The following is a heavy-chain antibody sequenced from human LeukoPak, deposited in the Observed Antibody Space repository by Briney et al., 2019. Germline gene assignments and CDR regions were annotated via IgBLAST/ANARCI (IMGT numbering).Heavy chain of an antibody. CDR1: GGSISSGGYS. CDR2: IYHSGST. V-gene: IGHV4-30-2*01. CDR3: ARGAVPAAGLLGYYYYGMDV. J-gene: IGHJ6*02. Sequence: SQTLSLTCAVSGGSISSGGYSWSWIRQPPGKGLEWIGYIYHSGSTYYNPSLKSRVTISVDRSKNQFSLKLSSVTAADTAVYYCARGAVPAAGLLGYYYYGMDVWGQGTTVTVSS. D-gene: IGHD2-2*01.